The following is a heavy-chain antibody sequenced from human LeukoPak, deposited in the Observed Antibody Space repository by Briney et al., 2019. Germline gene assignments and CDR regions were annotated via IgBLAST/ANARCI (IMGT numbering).Heavy chain of an antibody. Sequence: PSETLSLTCTVSGDSISNGFYYWAWIRQPPEKGLEWIGSLFHSGNTYYNPSLQSRVSISVDTSKNQFSLKLTSVTAADTAVYYCARTRHITVAGHFDYWGRGALVTVSS. V-gene: IGHV4-39*01. D-gene: IGHD6-19*01. CDR2: LFHSGNT. J-gene: IGHJ4*02. CDR1: GDSISNGFYY. CDR3: ARTRHITVAGHFDY.